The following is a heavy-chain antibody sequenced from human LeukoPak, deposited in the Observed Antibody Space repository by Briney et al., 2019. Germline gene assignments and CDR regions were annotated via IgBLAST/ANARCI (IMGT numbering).Heavy chain of an antibody. CDR2: IIPILGIA. V-gene: IGHV1-69*04. CDR1: GGTFSSYA. Sequence: GSSVKVSCKASGGTFSSYAISWVRQAPGQGLEWMGRIIPILGIANYAQKFQGRVTITADKSTSTAYMELSSLRSEDTAVYYCARGSQWLRLGPFDYWGQGTLVTVSS. CDR3: ARGSQWLRLGPFDY. D-gene: IGHD5-12*01. J-gene: IGHJ4*02.